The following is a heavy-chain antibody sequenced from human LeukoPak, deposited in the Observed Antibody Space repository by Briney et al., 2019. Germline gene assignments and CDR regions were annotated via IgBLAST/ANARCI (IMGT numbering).Heavy chain of an antibody. D-gene: IGHD3-16*01. CDR3: ARDVGAGYFDY. V-gene: IGHV1-69*04. Sequence: SVKVSCKASGGTFSSYAISWVRQAPGQGLEWMGRIIPILGIANYAQKFQGRVTITADKSTSTAYMELSSLRSEDAAVYYCARDVGAGYFDYWGQGTLVTVSS. J-gene: IGHJ4*02. CDR1: GGTFSSYA. CDR2: IIPILGIA.